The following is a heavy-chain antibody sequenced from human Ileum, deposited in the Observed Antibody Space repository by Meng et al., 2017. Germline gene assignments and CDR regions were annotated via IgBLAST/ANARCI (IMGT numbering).Heavy chain of an antibody. CDR2: IHHSGAT. CDR3: AGDPNNWYFDL. V-gene: IGHV4-38-2*02. Sequence: SETLSLTCSVSGYSISNGYYWGWFRQIPGKGLEWIASIHHSGATFYSPSLKSRVTISEDMSKNQYSLKLRSMTAADTAVYYCAGDPNNWYFDLWGHGTLVTVSS. J-gene: IGHJ2*01. CDR1: GYSISNGYY. D-gene: IGHD2-8*01.